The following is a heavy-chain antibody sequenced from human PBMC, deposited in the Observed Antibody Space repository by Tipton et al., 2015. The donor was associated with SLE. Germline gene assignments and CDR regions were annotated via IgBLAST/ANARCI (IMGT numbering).Heavy chain of an antibody. V-gene: IGHV1-46*03. Sequence: QSGAEVKKPGASVKVSCKAYGYTSTNYQFHWVRRAPGQGLEWMELINPGADYTTYAQNFQGRVTMTRDLSRNTVYMELSGLRSEDTAIYYCAREADSPDVWGQGTTVTVSS. J-gene: IGHJ6*02. CDR1: GYTSTNYQ. CDR2: INPGADYT. CDR3: AREADSPDV. D-gene: IGHD2-15*01.